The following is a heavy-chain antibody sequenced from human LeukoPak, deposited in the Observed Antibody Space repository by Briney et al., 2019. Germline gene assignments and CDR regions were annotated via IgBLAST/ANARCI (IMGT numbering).Heavy chain of an antibody. CDR1: GGSISSYY. Sequence: SETLSLTCTVSGGSISSYYWSWIRQPPRKGLEWMGYIYYSGSTNYNPSLKSRVTISADMSKNQVSLKLSSVTAADTAVYYCAKEDGEEYSSGWYKRNYFDNWGQGTRVTVSS. V-gene: IGHV4-59*12. J-gene: IGHJ4*02. D-gene: IGHD6-19*01. CDR3: AKEDGEEYSSGWYKRNYFDN. CDR2: IYYSGST.